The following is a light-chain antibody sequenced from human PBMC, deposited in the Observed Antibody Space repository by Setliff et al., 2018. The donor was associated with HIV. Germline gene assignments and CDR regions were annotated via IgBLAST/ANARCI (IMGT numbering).Light chain of an antibody. Sequence: QSVLTQPASVSGSPGQSITISCTGTNSDVGSYDLVSWYQQHPGKAPKFMIFDVSKRPSGVSNRFSGSKSGNTASLTISGLQPEDEADYYCCSYAGSISWVFGGGTKVTVL. V-gene: IGLV2-23*02. J-gene: IGLJ3*02. CDR3: CSYAGSISWV. CDR1: NSDVGSYDL. CDR2: DVS.